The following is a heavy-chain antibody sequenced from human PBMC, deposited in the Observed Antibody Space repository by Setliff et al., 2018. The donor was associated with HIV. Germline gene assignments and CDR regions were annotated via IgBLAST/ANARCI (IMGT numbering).Heavy chain of an antibody. J-gene: IGHJ5*02. CDR2: IHHTGYI. Sequence: SETLSLTCAVYGGPSTDHYWNWIRQSPGMGLEWIAEIHHTGYINYNPSLKSRVTVSVDTSKKQFSLKLSSVTAADTAVYYCARILVAAAGTGFDPWGQGILVTVSS. CDR1: GGPSTDHY. D-gene: IGHD6-13*01. V-gene: IGHV4-34*01. CDR3: ARILVAAAGTGFDP.